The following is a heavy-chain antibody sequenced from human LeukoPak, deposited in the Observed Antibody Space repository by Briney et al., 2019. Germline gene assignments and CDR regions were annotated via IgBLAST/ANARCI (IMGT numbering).Heavy chain of an antibody. CDR2: ISYDGSNK. Sequence: PGRSLRLPCAASGFIFNSYGFHWVRQAPGKGLEWVAVISYDGSNKYYADSVKGRFIISRDSSKNTLYLQMNSLRAEDTAVYYCAKDTSRYSSNYGMDVWGQGTPVTVSS. CDR1: GFIFNSYG. V-gene: IGHV3-30*18. CDR3: AKDTSRYSSNYGMDV. D-gene: IGHD6-19*01. J-gene: IGHJ6*02.